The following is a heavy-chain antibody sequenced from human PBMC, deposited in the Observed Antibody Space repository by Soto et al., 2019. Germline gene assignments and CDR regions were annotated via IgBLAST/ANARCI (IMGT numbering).Heavy chain of an antibody. CDR3: ASFTHGAPD. V-gene: IGHV3-30*03. J-gene: IGHJ4*02. D-gene: IGHD1-26*01. CDR2: ISYDGRNE. Sequence: PGGSLRLSCAASGFTFSHYGMHWVRQAPGKGLEWVAIISYDGRNEYYADSVKGRFAISRDNSKNTLYLQMNSLRAEDTAVYYCASFTHGAPDWGQGTLVTVSS. CDR1: GFTFSHYG.